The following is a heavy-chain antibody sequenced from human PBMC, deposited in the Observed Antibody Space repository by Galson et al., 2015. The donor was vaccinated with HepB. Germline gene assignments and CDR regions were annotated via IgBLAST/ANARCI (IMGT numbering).Heavy chain of an antibody. J-gene: IGHJ6*02. D-gene: IGHD1-26*01. Sequence: SVKVSCKASGGTFSSYAISWVRQAPGQGLEWMGGIIPIFGIANYAQKFQGRVTITADKSTSTAYMELSSLRSEDTAVYYCARGGGASLDYYYYGMDVWGQGTTVTVSS. CDR2: IIPIFGIA. V-gene: IGHV1-69*10. CDR1: GGTFSSYA. CDR3: ARGGGASLDYYYYGMDV.